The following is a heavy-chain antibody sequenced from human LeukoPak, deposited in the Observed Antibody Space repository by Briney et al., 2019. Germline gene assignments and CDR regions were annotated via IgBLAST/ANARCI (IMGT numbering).Heavy chain of an antibody. J-gene: IGHJ4*02. D-gene: IGHD1-1*01. Sequence: PGGSLRLSCAASGFTFGDYGMSWVRQAPGKGLEWISGLKWNGDSTGYADSLKGRFPISRDNAKNSLYLQMNSLRAEDTAFYYCARGGNDLLDYWGRGILVTASS. V-gene: IGHV3-20*04. CDR2: LKWNGDST. CDR3: ARGGNDLLDY. CDR1: GFTFGDYG.